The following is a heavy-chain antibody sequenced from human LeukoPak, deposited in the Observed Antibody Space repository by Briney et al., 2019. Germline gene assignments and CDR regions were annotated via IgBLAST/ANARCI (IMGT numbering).Heavy chain of an antibody. CDR3: ARHFSPNWYFDL. CDR1: GGSISSGDYY. Sequence: PSQTLTLTCTVSGGSISSGDYYWSWIRQPPGKGLEWIGSIYYSGSTYYNPSLKSRVTISVDTSKNQFSLKLSSVTAADTAVYYCARHFSPNWYFDLWGRGTLVTVSS. CDR2: IYYSGST. J-gene: IGHJ2*01. V-gene: IGHV4-39*01.